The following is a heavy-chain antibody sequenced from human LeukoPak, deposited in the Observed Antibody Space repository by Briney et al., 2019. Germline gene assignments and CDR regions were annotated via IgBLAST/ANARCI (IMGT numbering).Heavy chain of an antibody. D-gene: IGHD3-22*01. CDR3: AAAPYYYDSSGQRRDAFDI. Sequence: ASVKVSCKASGYTFTSYDINWVRQATGQGLEWMGWMNPNSGNTGYAQKFQERVTITRDMSTSTAYMELSSLRSEDTAVYYCAAAPYYYDSSGQRRDAFDIWGQGTMVTVSS. CDR1: GYTFTSYD. V-gene: IGHV1-8*01. CDR2: MNPNSGNT. J-gene: IGHJ3*02.